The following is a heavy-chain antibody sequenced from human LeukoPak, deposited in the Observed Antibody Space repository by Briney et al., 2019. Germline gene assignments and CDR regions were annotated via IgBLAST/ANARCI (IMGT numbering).Heavy chain of an antibody. CDR2: IIPIFGTA. D-gene: IGHD6-19*01. CDR3: AREGGGIAVAGTFNSY. J-gene: IGHJ4*02. CDR1: GGTFSSYA. V-gene: IGHV1-69*13. Sequence: VASVKASCKASGGTFSSYAISWVRQAPGQGLEWMGGIIPIFGTANYAQKFQGRVTITADESTSTAYMELSSLRSEDTAVYYCAREGGGIAVAGTFNSYWGQGTLVTVSS.